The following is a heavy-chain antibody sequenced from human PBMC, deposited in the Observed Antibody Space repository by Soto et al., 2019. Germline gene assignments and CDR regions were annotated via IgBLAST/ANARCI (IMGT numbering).Heavy chain of an antibody. CDR3: TRDWEITVSTWSFGGF. CDR1: GGTFSPYT. D-gene: IGHD3-10*01. CDR2: IIPFHGVT. J-gene: IGHJ4*02. Sequence: QVQLVQSGAEVKKPGSSVKVSCKASGGTFSPYTINWVRQAPGHGLEWMGRIIPFHGVTNYAQKFQARVTITADKSTSTADMELSGLRFEDTAGYYCTRDWEITVSTWSFGGFWGRGTLVTVSS. V-gene: IGHV1-69*08.